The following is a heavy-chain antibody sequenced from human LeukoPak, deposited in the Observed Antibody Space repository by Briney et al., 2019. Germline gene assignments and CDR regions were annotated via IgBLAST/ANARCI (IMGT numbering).Heavy chain of an antibody. D-gene: IGHD6-19*01. V-gene: IGHV3-23*01. CDR3: AKSRSGWYHFDY. J-gene: IGHJ4*02. CDR1: GFSFSTYA. CDR2: ISISGDSA. Sequence: GGSLRLSCAASGFSFSTYAMSWVRQAPGKGLEWVSAISISGDSASHADSVKGRFSISRDNSQNMMYLQMNSLRAEDTAVYYCAKSRSGWYHFDYWGQGTLVTVSS.